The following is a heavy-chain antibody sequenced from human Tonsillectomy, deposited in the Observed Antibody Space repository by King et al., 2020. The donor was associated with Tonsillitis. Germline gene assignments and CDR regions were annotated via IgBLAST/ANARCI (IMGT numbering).Heavy chain of an antibody. V-gene: IGHV4-59*01. D-gene: IGHD3-10*01. CDR2: IYYSGST. J-gene: IGHJ6*02. CDR1: GGSISSYY. CDR3: ARAWGPEGVVHYYYGMDV. Sequence: VQLQESGPGLVKPSETLSLTCTVSGGSISSYYWSWIRQPPGKGLEWIGYIYYSGSTNYNTSLTSRVTISVDTSKNQFSLKVSSVTAADTAVYYCARAWGPEGVVHYYYGMDVWGQGTTVTVSS.